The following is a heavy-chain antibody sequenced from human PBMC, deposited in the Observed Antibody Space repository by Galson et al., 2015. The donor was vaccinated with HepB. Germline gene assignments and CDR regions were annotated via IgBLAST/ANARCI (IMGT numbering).Heavy chain of an antibody. CDR3: AKDFDRYKYADYEAEYFQH. D-gene: IGHD4-17*01. V-gene: IGHV3-23*01. CDR2: ISGSGGIT. CDR1: GFTFSIYA. J-gene: IGHJ1*01. Sequence: SLRLSCAVSGFTFSIYAMNWVRQTPGKGLEWVSTISGSGGITYYADSVKGRFTISRDNSKNTLYLQMNSLRAEDTAVYYCAKDFDRYKYADYEAEYFQHWGQGTLVTVSS.